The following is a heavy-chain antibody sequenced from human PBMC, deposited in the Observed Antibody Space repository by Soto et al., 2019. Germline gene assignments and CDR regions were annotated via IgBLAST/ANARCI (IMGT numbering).Heavy chain of an antibody. D-gene: IGHD3-3*01. J-gene: IGHJ4*02. CDR1: GFTFSRYW. CDR2: INSDGSSI. CDR3: ARIPVDTITSLDY. Sequence: EVQLVESGGDLVQPGGFLRLSCATSGFTFSRYWMHWVRQVPGKGLVWVSRINSDGSSISYSDSVKGRFTISRDNAKNTLYLQTNSLRVEDTAVYYCARIPVDTITSLDYWGQGTLVTVSS. V-gene: IGHV3-74*01.